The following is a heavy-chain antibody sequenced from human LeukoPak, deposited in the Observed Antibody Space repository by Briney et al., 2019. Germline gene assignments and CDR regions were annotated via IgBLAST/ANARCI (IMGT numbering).Heavy chain of an antibody. CDR1: GFTFSSYS. D-gene: IGHD6-19*01. J-gene: IGHJ4*02. V-gene: IGHV3-21*04. CDR3: ARDRGSSGWEIIDY. CDR2: ISSSSSYI. Sequence: GGSLRLSCAASGFTFSSYSMNWVRQAPGKGLEWVSSISSSSSYIYYADSVKGRFTISRDNAKNSLYLQMNSLRAEDTALYYCARDRGSSGWEIIDYWGQGTLVTVSS.